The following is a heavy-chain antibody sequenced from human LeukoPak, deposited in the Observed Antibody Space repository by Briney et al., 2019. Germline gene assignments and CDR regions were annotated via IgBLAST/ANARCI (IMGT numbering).Heavy chain of an antibody. CDR2: INHSGST. D-gene: IGHD6-19*01. J-gene: IGHJ4*02. V-gene: IGHV4-34*01. CDR3: ARARGWLVPSYFDY. Sequence: PSETLSLTCAVYGGSFSGYYWSWTRQPPGKGLELIGEINHSGSTNYNPSLKSRVTISVDTSKNQFSLKLSSVTAADTAVYYCARARGWLVPSYFDYWGQGTLVTVSS. CDR1: GGSFSGYY.